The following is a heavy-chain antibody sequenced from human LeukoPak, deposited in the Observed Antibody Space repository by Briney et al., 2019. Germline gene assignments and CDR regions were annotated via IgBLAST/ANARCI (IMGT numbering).Heavy chain of an antibody. V-gene: IGHV4-30-4*01. CDR2: IYYSGST. CDR3: ARELSAGYSYGTGYFDY. J-gene: IGHJ4*02. D-gene: IGHD5-18*01. Sequence: SQTLSLTCTVSGGSISSGDYYWSWIRQPPGTGLEWIVYIYYSGSTYYNPSLKSRVTISVDTSKNQFSLKLSSVTAADTAVYYCARELSAGYSYGTGYFDYRGQGTLVTVSS. CDR1: GGSISSGDYY.